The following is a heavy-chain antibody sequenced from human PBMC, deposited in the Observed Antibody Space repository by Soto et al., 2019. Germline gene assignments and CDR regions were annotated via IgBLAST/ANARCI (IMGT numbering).Heavy chain of an antibody. J-gene: IGHJ4*02. Sequence: SETLSLTCAVSGGSISSGGYSWSWIRQPPGKGLEWIGYIYHSGSTYYNPSLKSRVTISVDRSKNQFSLKLSSVTAADTAVYYCARGYSGYDCDYWGQGTLVTVSS. V-gene: IGHV4-30-2*01. CDR3: ARGYSGYDCDY. D-gene: IGHD5-12*01. CDR2: IYHSGST. CDR1: GGSISSGGYS.